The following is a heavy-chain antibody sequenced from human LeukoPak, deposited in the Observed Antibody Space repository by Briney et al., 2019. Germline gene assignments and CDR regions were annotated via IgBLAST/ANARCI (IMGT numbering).Heavy chain of an antibody. CDR1: GGTFSRYD. CDR3: ASGFFVPNSVWLFDF. CDR2: IIHSFGTS. V-gene: IGHV1-69*06. Sequence: SVRVSCEASGGTFSRYDINWVRQPPGQGLEWVGEIIHSFGTSHYAQKFQGRLTIIADKSTSTAFIELSSVRFEDTRVYYCASGFFVPNSVWLFDFWGEGTLVTVSS. J-gene: IGHJ4*02. D-gene: IGHD6-19*01.